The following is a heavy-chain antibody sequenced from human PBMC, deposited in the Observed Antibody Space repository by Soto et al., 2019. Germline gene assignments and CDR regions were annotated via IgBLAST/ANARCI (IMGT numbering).Heavy chain of an antibody. V-gene: IGHV3-9*01. D-gene: IGHD6-19*01. CDR3: AKGSYSSGWQDFDY. Sequence: EVQLVESGGGLVQPGRSLRLSCAASGFTFDDYAMHWVRQAPGKGLEWVSGISWNSGSIGYADSVKGRFTISRDNAKNSLYLQMNSLRAEDTALYYCAKGSYSSGWQDFDYWGQGTLVTVSS. CDR1: GFTFDDYA. J-gene: IGHJ4*02. CDR2: ISWNSGSI.